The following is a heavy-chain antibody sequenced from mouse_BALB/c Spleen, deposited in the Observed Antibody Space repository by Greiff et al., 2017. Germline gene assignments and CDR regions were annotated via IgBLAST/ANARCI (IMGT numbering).Heavy chain of an antibody. D-gene: IGHD2-3*01. Sequence: VQVVESGAELVRPGTSVKISCKASGYTFTNYWLGWVKQRPGHGLEWIGDIYPGGGYTNYNEKFKGKATLTADTSSSTAYMQLSSLTSEDSAVYFCARSYDPFDYWGQGTTLTVSS. CDR3: ARSYDPFDY. CDR2: IYPGGGYT. J-gene: IGHJ2*01. CDR1: GYTFTNYW. V-gene: IGHV1-63*02.